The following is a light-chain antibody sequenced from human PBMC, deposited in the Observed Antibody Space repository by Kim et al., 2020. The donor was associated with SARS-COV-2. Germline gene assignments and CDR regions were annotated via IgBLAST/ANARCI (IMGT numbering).Light chain of an antibody. CDR1: SLRSYY. J-gene: IGLJ3*02. V-gene: IGLV3-19*01. Sequence: SSELTQDPAVSVALGQTVRITCQGDSLRSYYASWYQQKPGQGPVLVIYGKNNRTSGIPDRFSGSSSGNTASLTITGAQAEDEADYYCNSRDSSGNHWVFGGGTQLTVL. CDR3: NSRDSSGNHWV. CDR2: GKN.